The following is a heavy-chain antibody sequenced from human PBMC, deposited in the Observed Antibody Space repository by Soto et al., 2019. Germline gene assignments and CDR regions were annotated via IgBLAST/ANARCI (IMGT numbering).Heavy chain of an antibody. D-gene: IGHD2-15*01. CDR3: ARDSHCDGGNCPMGGFDM. CDR1: GYGFSIHL. Sequence: GESLKISFKGSGYGFSIHLVSWLRQMPVKGLEWVGIIYPGNSNTMYSPSFQGKVTISADTALSTTYLQWDTLKPSDTAIYFCARDSHCDGGNCPMGGFDMSGQGTMV. CDR2: IYPGNSNT. J-gene: IGHJ3*02. V-gene: IGHV5-51*01.